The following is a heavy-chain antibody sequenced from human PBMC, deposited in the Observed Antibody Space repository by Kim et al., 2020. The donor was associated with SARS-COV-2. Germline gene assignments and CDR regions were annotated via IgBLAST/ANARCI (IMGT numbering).Heavy chain of an antibody. J-gene: IGHJ4*02. V-gene: IGHV1-69*04. CDR3: AREYSSGYYPFDY. D-gene: IGHD3-22*01. Sequence: YTHKIQGRVTITADKSTSTAYMELSSLRSEDTAVYYCAREYSSGYYPFDYWGQGTLVTVSS.